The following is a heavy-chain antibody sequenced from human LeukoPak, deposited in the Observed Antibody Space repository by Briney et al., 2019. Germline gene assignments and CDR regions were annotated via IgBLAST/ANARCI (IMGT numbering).Heavy chain of an antibody. V-gene: IGHV3-21*01. CDR3: SGTVSGSSDFDY. J-gene: IGHJ4*02. D-gene: IGHD1-26*01. CDR1: GFTFSSYS. CDR2: ISSSSYI. Sequence: GGSLRLSCAASGFTFSSYSMNWVRQAPGKGLEWVSSISSSSYIYYADSVKGRFTISRDNAKNSLYLQMNSLRAEDTAVYYCSGTVSGSSDFDYWGQGTLVTVSS.